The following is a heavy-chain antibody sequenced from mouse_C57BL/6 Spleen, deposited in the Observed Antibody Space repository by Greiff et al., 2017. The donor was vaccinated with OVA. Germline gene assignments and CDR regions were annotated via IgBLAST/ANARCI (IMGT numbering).Heavy chain of an antibody. Sequence: EVQLVESGAELVKPGASVKLSCTASGFNIKDYYMHWVKQRTEQGLEWIGRIDPEDGETKYAPKFQGKATITADPSSNTAYLQLSSLTSEDTAVYYCARNLPRGWYFDVWGTGTTVTVSS. V-gene: IGHV14-2*01. J-gene: IGHJ1*03. CDR1: GFNIKDYY. CDR3: ARNLPRGWYFDV. CDR2: IDPEDGET. D-gene: IGHD5-1*01.